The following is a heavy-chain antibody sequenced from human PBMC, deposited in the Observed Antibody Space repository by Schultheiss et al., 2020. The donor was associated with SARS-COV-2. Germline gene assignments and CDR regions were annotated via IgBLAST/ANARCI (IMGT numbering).Heavy chain of an antibody. CDR1: GYSISSGYY. V-gene: IGHV4-38-2*02. Sequence: SQTLSLTCAVSGYSISSGYYWGWIRQPPGKGLEWIGSIYHSGSTYYNPSLKSRVTISVDTSKNQFSLKLSSVTAADTAVYYCAREGYFWSGYFQDYWGQGTLVTVSS. D-gene: IGHD3-3*01. CDR2: IYHSGST. CDR3: AREGYFWSGYFQDY. J-gene: IGHJ4*02.